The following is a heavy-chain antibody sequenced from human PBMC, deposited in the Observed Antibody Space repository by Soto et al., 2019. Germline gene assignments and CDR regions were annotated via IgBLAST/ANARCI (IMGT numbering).Heavy chain of an antibody. CDR2: ISAYNGNT. D-gene: IGHD2-15*01. J-gene: IGHJ3*02. CDR1: GYTFTSYG. CDR3: ARDLWLGVVVVAAHDAFDI. V-gene: IGHV1-18*01. Sequence: QVQLVQSGAEVKKPGASVKVSCKASGYTFTSYGISWVRQAPGQGLEWMEWISAYNGNTNYAQKLQGRVTMTTDTSTSTAYMELRSLRSDDTAVYYCARDLWLGVVVVAAHDAFDIWGQGTMVTVSS.